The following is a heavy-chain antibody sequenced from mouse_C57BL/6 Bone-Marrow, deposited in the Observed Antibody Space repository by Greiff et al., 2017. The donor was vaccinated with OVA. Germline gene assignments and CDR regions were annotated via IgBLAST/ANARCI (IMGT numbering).Heavy chain of an antibody. CDR1: GFTFSSYG. V-gene: IGHV5-6*01. J-gene: IGHJ2*01. CDR3: AITPYYFDY. CDR2: ISSGGSYT. Sequence: EVKVVESGGDLVKPGGSLKLSCAASGFTFSSYGMSWVRQTPDKRLEWVATISSGGSYTYYPDSVKGRFTISRDNAKNTLYLQMSSLKSEDTAMYYCAITPYYFDYWGQGTTLTVSS.